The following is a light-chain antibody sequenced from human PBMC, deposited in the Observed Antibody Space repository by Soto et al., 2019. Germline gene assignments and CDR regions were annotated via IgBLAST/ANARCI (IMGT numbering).Light chain of an antibody. Sequence: DIPMTQSPSNLSASIGDRVIISCRASQSIGVWLAWYQQKPGSAPELLISKASTLETGVSLRLSGSGSGTEFTLTINYLQPDDPATYYCHQYSRYPWTFGQGTKVELK. V-gene: IGKV1-5*03. CDR2: KAS. CDR3: HQYSRYPWT. CDR1: QSIGVW. J-gene: IGKJ1*01.